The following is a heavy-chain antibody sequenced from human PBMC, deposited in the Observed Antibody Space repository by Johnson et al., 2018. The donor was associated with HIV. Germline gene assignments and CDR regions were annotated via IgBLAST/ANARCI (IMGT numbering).Heavy chain of an antibody. CDR2: INWNGGST. D-gene: IGHD3-16*01. V-gene: IGHV3-20*04. J-gene: IGHJ3*02. Sequence: VQLVESGGGVVRPGGSLRLSCAAFGFSIDDYAMSWVRQVPGKGLEWVSGINWNGGSTGYADSVTGRFTISRDNAKNSLYLQLNRLRAEDTAVYYCAKRAQLGTAWYVNAFDIWGQGRMVTVSS. CDR3: AKRAQLGTAWYVNAFDI. CDR1: GFSIDDYA.